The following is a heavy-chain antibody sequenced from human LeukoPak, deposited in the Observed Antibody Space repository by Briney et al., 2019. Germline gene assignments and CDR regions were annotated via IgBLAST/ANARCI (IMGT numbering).Heavy chain of an antibody. CDR1: GDSVSSNSVA. V-gene: IGHV6-1*01. CDR2: TYYRSKWYN. D-gene: IGHD1-14*01. J-gene: IGHJ4*02. CDR3: ARGINHYFDY. Sequence: QTLSLTCAISGDSVSSNSVAWNWIRQSPSRGLEWLGRTYYRSKWYNDYAVSVKSRITINPDTSKNQFSLQLNSVSPDDTAVYHCARGINHYFDYWGQGSLVTVSS.